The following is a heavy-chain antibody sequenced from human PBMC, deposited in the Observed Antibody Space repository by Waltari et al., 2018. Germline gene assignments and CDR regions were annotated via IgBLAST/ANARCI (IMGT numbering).Heavy chain of an antibody. CDR3: ASYDYVWGSLTD. D-gene: IGHD3-16*01. V-gene: IGHV4-4*07. CDR2: IYTSGST. CDR1: GGPISSYY. Sequence: QVQLQESGPGLVKPSETLSLTCTVSGGPISSYYWSWIRQPAGKGLECIGRIYTSGSTNYNPSLKSRVTMSVDTSKNQFSLKLSSVTAADTAVYYCASYDYVWGSLTDWGQGTLVTVSS. J-gene: IGHJ4*02.